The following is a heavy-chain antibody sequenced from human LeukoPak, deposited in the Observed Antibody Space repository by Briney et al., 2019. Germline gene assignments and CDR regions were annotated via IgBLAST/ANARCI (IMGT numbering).Heavy chain of an antibody. Sequence: GGSLRLSCAASGFTFSSYDMHWVRQATGKGLEWVSAIGTAGDTYYPGSVKGRFTISRDNAKNSLYLQLNSLRAEDTAVYYCVRLYDDYTNGHFDSWGQGTLVTVSS. CDR3: VRLYDDYTNGHFDS. V-gene: IGHV3-13*01. J-gene: IGHJ4*02. D-gene: IGHD4-11*01. CDR1: GFTFSSYD. CDR2: IGTAGDT.